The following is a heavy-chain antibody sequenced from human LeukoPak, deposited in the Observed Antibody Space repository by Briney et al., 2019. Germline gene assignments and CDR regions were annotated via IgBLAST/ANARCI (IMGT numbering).Heavy chain of an antibody. V-gene: IGHV1-2*02. D-gene: IGHD3-10*01. J-gene: IGHJ4*02. CDR2: INPNSGGT. Sequence: ASVTVSCKASGYTFTDYHMHWVRQAPGQGLEWMGWINPNSGGTLYTQKFRGRVTMTRDTSINTAYMELSGLRSDDTAVYYCARDHNLEASGRSFDYWGRGSLVTVSS. CDR3: ARDHNLEASGRSFDY. CDR1: GYTFTDYH.